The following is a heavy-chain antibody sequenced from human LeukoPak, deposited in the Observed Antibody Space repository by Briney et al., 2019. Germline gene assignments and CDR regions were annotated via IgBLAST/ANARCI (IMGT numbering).Heavy chain of an antibody. CDR3: ARDGSGGSSAALDY. D-gene: IGHD6-6*01. J-gene: IGHJ4*02. CDR2: IYYSGST. Sequence: SEPLSLTCTVSGGSISSYYWSWIRQPPGKGLEWIGYIYYSGSTNYNPSLKSRVTISVDTSKNQFSLKLSSVTAADTAVYYCARDGSGGSSAALDYWGQGTLVAVSS. V-gene: IGHV4-59*01. CDR1: GGSISSYY.